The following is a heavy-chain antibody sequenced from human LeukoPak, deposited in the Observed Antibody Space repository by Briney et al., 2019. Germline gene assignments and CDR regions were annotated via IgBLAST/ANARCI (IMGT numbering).Heavy chain of an antibody. CDR1: GGTFSSYA. D-gene: IGHD1-1*01. J-gene: IGHJ4*02. V-gene: IGHV1-69*13. CDR3: ARKNWNDEGYFDY. CDR2: IIPIFGTA. Sequence: ASVKVSCKASGGTFSSYAISWVRQAPGQGLEWMGWIIPIFGTANYAQKFQGRVTITADESTSTAYMELSSLRSEDTAVYYCARKNWNDEGYFDYWGQGTLVTVSS.